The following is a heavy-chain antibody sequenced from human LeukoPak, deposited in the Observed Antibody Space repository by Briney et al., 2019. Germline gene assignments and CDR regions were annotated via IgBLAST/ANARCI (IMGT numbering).Heavy chain of an antibody. CDR1: GYTFTSYY. CDR2: INPSGGST. CDR3: ARFEQWKTSYYYGMDV. D-gene: IGHD6-19*01. J-gene: IGHJ6*02. V-gene: IGHV1-46*01. Sequence: ASVTVSCTASGYTFTSYYMHWVRQAPGQGLEWMGIINPSGGSTSYAQKFQGRVTMTRDTSTSTVYMELSSLRSEDTAVYYCARFEQWKTSYYYGMDVWGQGTTVTVSS.